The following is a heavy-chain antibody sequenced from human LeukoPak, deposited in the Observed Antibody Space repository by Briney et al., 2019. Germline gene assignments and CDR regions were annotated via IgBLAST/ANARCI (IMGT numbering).Heavy chain of an antibody. V-gene: IGHV3-23*01. CDR2: ISGSGGST. J-gene: IGHJ4*02. Sequence: GGSLRLSCAASGFTFSSYEMNWVRQAPGKGLEWVSSISGSGGSTYYADSVKGRFTISSDNSKNTLYLQMNSLRAEDTALYYCAKGYDYSNIFDFWGQGTLVTVSS. CDR3: AKGYDYSNIFDF. D-gene: IGHD4-11*01. CDR1: GFTFSSYE.